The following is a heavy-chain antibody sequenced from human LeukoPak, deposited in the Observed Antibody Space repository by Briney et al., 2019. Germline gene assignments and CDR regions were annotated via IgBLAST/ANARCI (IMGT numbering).Heavy chain of an antibody. CDR1: GDSVSSNSAA. V-gene: IGHV6-1*01. CDR2: TYYRSTWYT. Sequence: SQTLSLTCAISGDSVSSNSAAWNWIRQSPSRGLEWLGRTYYRSTWYTDYAASVKSRISISPDTSKNQFSLHLSSVTPDDTAVYYCARQGVRYKYRSGWLTYNWFDPWGQGTLVNVSS. CDR3: ARQGVRYKYRSGWLTYNWFDP. D-gene: IGHD6-19*01. J-gene: IGHJ5*02.